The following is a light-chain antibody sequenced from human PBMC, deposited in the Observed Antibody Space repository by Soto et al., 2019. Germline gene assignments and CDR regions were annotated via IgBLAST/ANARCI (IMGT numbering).Light chain of an antibody. J-gene: IGKJ2*01. Sequence: EIVLTQSPGTLSLSPGERATLSCRASQSVSSNYLAWYQQKPGQAPRLLIYGTLTRATGIPDRFSGSGSGTDFTLTINKLEPEDFAVYYCHLYGSSPYTFGQGTKLEIK. CDR1: QSVSSNY. CDR3: HLYGSSPYT. CDR2: GTL. V-gene: IGKV3-20*01.